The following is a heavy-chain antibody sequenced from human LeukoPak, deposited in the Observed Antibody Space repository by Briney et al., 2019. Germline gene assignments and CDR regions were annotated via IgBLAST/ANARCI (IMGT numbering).Heavy chain of an antibody. CDR2: IKQDGSQK. J-gene: IGHJ4*02. CDR1: GFTFSTYW. Sequence: PGGSLRLSCAVSGFTFSTYWMSWVRQAPGKGLEWVANIKQDGSQKYYVDSVKGRFTISRDNAKNSLYLQMNSLRVEDTAVYYCARGWGATDQWGQGTLVTVSS. CDR3: ARGWGATDQ. D-gene: IGHD1-26*01. V-gene: IGHV3-7*04.